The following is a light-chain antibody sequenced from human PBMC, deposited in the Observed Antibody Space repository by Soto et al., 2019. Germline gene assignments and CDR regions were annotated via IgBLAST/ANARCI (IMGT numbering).Light chain of an antibody. V-gene: IGLV1-40*01. CDR2: DNN. CDR1: SSNIGALYD. CDR3: QSYDNSLSGHVV. J-gene: IGLJ2*01. Sequence: QSVLTQPPSVSVAPGQSGTISCTGSSSNIGALYDVNWYQQLPGTAPKLLIYDNNNRPSGVPDRFSGSKSGTSASLAITGLQAEDEADYYCQSYDNSLSGHVVFGGGTKLTVL.